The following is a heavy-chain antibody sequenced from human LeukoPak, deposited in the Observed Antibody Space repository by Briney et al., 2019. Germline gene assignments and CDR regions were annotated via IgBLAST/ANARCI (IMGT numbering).Heavy chain of an antibody. V-gene: IGHV3-7*01. J-gene: IGHJ4*02. CDR2: MKGDGSHI. Sequence: GGSLRLSCAASGFTFGNFWMSWVRQAPGRGLQWVASMKGDGSHIYYVDSVKGRFTISRDNARNSLYLQMNNLRAEDTAVYYCARGTKWVIAREFDYWGQGTLVTVSS. D-gene: IGHD1-26*01. CDR1: GFTFGNFW. CDR3: ARGTKWVIAREFDY.